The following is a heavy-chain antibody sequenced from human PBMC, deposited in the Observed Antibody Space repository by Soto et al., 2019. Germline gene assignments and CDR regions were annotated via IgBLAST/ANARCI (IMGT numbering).Heavy chain of an antibody. CDR3: ARDRAPGSTFDY. CDR1: GGTFSSYA. CDR2: IIPIFGTA. Sequence: ASVKVFCKASGGTFSSYAISWVRQAPGQGLEWMGGIIPIFGTANYAQKFQGRVTITADESTSTAYMELSSLRSEDTAVYYCARDRAPGSTFDYWGQGTLVTVSS. D-gene: IGHD3-10*01. V-gene: IGHV1-69*13. J-gene: IGHJ4*02.